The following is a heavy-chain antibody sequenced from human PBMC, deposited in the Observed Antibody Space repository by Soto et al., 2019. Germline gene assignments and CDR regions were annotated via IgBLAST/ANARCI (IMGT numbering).Heavy chain of an antibody. CDR3: AVMAVLVVSVDFGLAI. V-gene: IGHV3-30-3*01. Sequence: QVHLVESGGGVVQPGRSLRLSCVGSGFSFSDYSIHWVRQAPGKGLEWVALISYDGDKKFFADSVKGRFNISRDNANNPVSRHMPSQRPEYTAVFHCAVMAVLVVSVDFGLAIWGHGTTFTVSS. CDR2: ISYDGDKK. D-gene: IGHD2-21*01. CDR1: GFSFSDYS. J-gene: IGHJ6*02.